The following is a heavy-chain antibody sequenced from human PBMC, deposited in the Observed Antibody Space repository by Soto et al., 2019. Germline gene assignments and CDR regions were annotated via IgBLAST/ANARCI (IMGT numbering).Heavy chain of an antibody. CDR1: GYTFTGYY. CDR2: INPNSGGT. J-gene: IGHJ4*02. CDR3: AADCTNGVCHFDY. V-gene: IGHV1-2*02. D-gene: IGHD2-8*01. Sequence: ASAKVSCKASGYTFTGYYMHWVRQAPGQGLEWMGWINPNSGGTNYAQKFQGRVTMTRDTSISTDYMELSRLRSDDTAVYYCAADCTNGVCHFDYWGQGNLVNVSS.